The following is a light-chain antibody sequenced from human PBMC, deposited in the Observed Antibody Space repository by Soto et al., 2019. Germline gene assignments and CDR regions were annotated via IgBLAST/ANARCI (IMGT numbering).Light chain of an antibody. CDR1: SSDIGGYNY. Sequence: QSVLTQPASVSGSPGQSITISCTGTSSDIGGYNYVSWFQQHPGKVPKLMIYDVSNRPSGVPNRFSGSKSGNTATLTISGLQAEDEADYYCSSFTSDITGVVFGGGTKVTVL. CDR2: DVS. J-gene: IGLJ2*01. V-gene: IGLV2-14*01. CDR3: SSFTSDITGVV.